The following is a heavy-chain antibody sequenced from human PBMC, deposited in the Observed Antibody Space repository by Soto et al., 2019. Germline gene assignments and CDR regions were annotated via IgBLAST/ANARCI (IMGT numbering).Heavy chain of an antibody. Sequence: EVQLVESGGGLVQPGGSLRLSCATSGFTFSSYWMHWVRQAPGKGLVWVSRINTDGSSTSYVDSVKGRFTISRDNTQNPLYLQMNSLRAEDTAVYYCASDCPAAIPCDYWGQRTLVTVSS. CDR2: INTDGSST. CDR1: GFTFSSYW. V-gene: IGHV3-74*01. D-gene: IGHD2-2*01. CDR3: ASDCPAAIPCDY. J-gene: IGHJ4*02.